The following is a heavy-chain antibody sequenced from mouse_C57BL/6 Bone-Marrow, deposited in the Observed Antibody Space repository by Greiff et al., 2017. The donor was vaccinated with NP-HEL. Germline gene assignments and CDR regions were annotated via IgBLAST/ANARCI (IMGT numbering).Heavy chain of an antibody. CDR2: IYPGSGST. Sequence: QVQLQQPGAELVKPGASVKMSCKASGYTFTSYWITWVKQRPGQGLEWIGDIYPGSGSTNYNEKFKSKATLTVDTSSSTAYMQLSSLTSEDSAVYYCARGGITTVVAPHWYFDVWGTGTTVTVSS. D-gene: IGHD1-1*01. CDR3: ARGGITTVVAPHWYFDV. J-gene: IGHJ1*03. V-gene: IGHV1-55*01. CDR1: GYTFTSYW.